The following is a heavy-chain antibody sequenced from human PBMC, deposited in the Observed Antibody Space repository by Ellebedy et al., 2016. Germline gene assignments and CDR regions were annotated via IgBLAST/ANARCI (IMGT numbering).Heavy chain of an antibody. CDR2: MNPNSGNT. CDR3: ARGSSIAARPRAFDI. D-gene: IGHD6-6*01. CDR1: GYTFTSYD. J-gene: IGHJ3*02. V-gene: IGHV1-8*01. Sequence: ASVKVSXXASGYTFTSYDINWVRQATGQGLEWMGWMNPNSGNTGYAQKFQGRVTMTRNTSISTAYMELSSLRSEDTAVYYCARGSSIAARPRAFDIWGQGTMVTVSS.